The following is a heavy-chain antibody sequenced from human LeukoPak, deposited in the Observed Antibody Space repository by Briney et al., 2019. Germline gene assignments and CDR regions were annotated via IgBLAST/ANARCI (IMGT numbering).Heavy chain of an antibody. CDR3: ARDFTNTYYYGSWDSYGMDV. D-gene: IGHD3-10*01. CDR1: GFTFSSYW. J-gene: IGHJ6*02. Sequence: PGGSLRLSCAASGFTFSSYWMSWVRQAPGKGLEWVANIKQDGSEKYYVDSVKGRFTISRDNAKNSLYLQMNSLRAEGTAVYYCARDFTNTYYYGSWDSYGMDVWGQGTTVTVS. CDR2: IKQDGSEK. V-gene: IGHV3-7*01.